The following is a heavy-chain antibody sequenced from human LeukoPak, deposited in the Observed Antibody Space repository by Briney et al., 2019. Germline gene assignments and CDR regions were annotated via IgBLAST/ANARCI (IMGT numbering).Heavy chain of an antibody. CDR2: VHPSEGT. CDR3: ATYYDRSGYELDY. J-gene: IGHJ4*02. Sequence: SETLSLTCAVSGGSVSHSNWWTWVRQSPGKGLEWIGEVHPSEGTNYNPSLKSRVTISLDKSKNQFSLELNSVTAADTAIYYCATYYDRSGYELDYWDQGTLVTVSS. CDR1: GGSVSHSNW. V-gene: IGHV4-4*02. D-gene: IGHD3-22*01.